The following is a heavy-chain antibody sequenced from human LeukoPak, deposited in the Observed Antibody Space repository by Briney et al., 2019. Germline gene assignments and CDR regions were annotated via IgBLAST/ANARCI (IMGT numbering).Heavy chain of an antibody. CDR1: GGSFSNYY. V-gene: IGHV4-4*07. J-gene: IGHJ6*02. CDR2: IYTSGST. CDR3: ARQPPQYYGMDV. Sequence: SETVSLTCTVSGGSFSNYYWSWIRQPAGKGLEWIGRIYTSGSTNYNPSVKSRVTMSLDTSNNQSSLKLTSVTAADTAVYYCARQPPQYYGMDVWGQGTTVTVSS. D-gene: IGHD1-14*01.